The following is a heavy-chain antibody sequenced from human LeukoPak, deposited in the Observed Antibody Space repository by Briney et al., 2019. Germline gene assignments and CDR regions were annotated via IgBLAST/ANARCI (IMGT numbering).Heavy chain of an antibody. D-gene: IGHD3-16*01. J-gene: IGHJ5*02. V-gene: IGHV3-7*02. CDR3: ASQSFGRFDP. CDR1: GFTFSSNW. Sequence: PGGSLRLSCVVSGFTFSSNWMSWVRQAPGKGLEWVGNIKEDGSVKYYVDYVKGRFTISRDNAKNSLYLQMNSLRAEDTAVYYCASQSFGRFDPWGQGTRVTVSS. CDR2: IKEDGSVK.